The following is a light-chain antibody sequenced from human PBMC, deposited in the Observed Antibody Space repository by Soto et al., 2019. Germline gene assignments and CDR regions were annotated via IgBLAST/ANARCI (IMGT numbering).Light chain of an antibody. CDR3: SSSTSRRTGV. CDR1: RSDDGGYKY. Sequence: QSALTQPAAVDGRPGQSITIACTGNRSDDGGYKYVSWYQQHPGKAPKLRSYEVTNRPSRDYNRFTGSKYGKKAALTNSELPAEVEADYSCSSSTSRRTGVVGTGTKVTVL. V-gene: IGLV2-14*01. J-gene: IGLJ1*01. CDR2: EVT.